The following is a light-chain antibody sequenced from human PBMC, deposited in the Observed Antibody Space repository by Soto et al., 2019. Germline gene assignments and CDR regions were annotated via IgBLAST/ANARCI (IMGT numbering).Light chain of an antibody. V-gene: IGKV1-6*01. CDR1: QGIRND. CDR2: AAS. Sequence: AIQMTQSPSSLSASVGDRVTITCRASQGIRNDLGSYQQKPGKAPKLLIYAASSLQSGVPSRFSGSGSGTDVTLTISSLQPEDCATYYCLQDYNYHWTVGQGTKVEIK. CDR3: LQDYNYHWT. J-gene: IGKJ1*01.